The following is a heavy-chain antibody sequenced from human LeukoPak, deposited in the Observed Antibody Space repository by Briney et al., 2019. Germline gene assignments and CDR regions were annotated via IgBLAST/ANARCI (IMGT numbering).Heavy chain of an antibody. Sequence: SETLSLTCTVSGGSISSYYLSWIRQTAGKGLEWIGRMYSSGSNYNPSLKSRVTMSIDTSTNQLSLKLSSVTAADTAVYYCARKSGSYGRGYYYYYMDVWGKGTTVTISS. CDR1: GGSISSYY. J-gene: IGHJ6*03. D-gene: IGHD1-26*01. CDR2: MYSSGS. V-gene: IGHV4-4*07. CDR3: ARKSGSYGRGYYYYYMDV.